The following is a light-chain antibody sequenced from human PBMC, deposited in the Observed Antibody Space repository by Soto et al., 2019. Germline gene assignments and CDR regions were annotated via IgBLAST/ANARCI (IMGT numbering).Light chain of an antibody. V-gene: IGLV1-47*02. CDR1: SSNIGSNY. J-gene: IGLJ3*02. Sequence: QPVLTQPPSASGTPGQTVTISCSGGSSNIGSNYVYWYQQLSGTAPRLIIYSNDQRSSGVPDRFSGSRSGTSASLTISGLRSEVEADYYYAAWDDTLGGVFGGGTKLTVL. CDR3: AAWDDTLGGV. CDR2: SND.